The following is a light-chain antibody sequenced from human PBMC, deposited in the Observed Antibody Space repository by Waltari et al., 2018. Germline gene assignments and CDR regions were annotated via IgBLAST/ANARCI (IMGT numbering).Light chain of an antibody. V-gene: IGKV3-20*01. CDR3: QHYRSSPPP. CDR1: QSASSGY. CDR2: GAS. J-gene: IGKJ1*01. Sequence: EIVLTQSPGTLSLSPGERATLSCRASQSASSGYLAWYQQEPGQAPRLLIYGASNRAAGIPDRFSGGGSGTDFTLTISRLEPEDFAVYYCQHYRSSPPPFGQGTNVEIK.